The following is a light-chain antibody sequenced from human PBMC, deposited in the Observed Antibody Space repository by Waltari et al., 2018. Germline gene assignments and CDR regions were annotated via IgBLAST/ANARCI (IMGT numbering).Light chain of an antibody. Sequence: EIVLTQSPGTLSLSPGERGTLSCRASQSVANKYLAWYQQRPGQAPRLLIYGASTRATGIPDRFTGSGSGTDFTLTLSRLEPADFAVYFCQQYVRSPYTFGQGTKLEIK. CDR3: QQYVRSPYT. J-gene: IGKJ2*01. CDR2: GAS. V-gene: IGKV3-20*01. CDR1: QSVANKY.